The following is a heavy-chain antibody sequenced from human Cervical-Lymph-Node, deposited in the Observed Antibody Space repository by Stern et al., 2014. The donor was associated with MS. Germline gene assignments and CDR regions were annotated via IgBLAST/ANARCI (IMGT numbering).Heavy chain of an antibody. CDR2: ISNDGSNK. V-gene: IGHV3-30*01. Sequence: VQLVASGGGVVKPGRSLRLSCAASGFSFGNFAMHWVRQAQGKGLEWAAVISNDGSNKYYADSMNGRFTISRDNSKNPLYLQMNSLRPHDTAVYYCARLENGDRNDYWGQGTLVAVSS. D-gene: IGHD4-17*01. CDR1: GFSFGNFA. J-gene: IGHJ4*02. CDR3: ARLENGDRNDY.